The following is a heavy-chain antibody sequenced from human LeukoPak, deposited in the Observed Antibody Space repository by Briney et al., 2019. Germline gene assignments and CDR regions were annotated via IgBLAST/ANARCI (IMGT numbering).Heavy chain of an antibody. CDR1: GFTFSSYA. J-gene: IGHJ6*03. Sequence: GGSLGLSCAASGFTFSSYAMHWVRQAPGKGLEWVAVISYDGSNKYYADSVKGRFTISRDNSKNTLYLQMNSLRAEDTAVYYCARVYDFWSGSGSKYYYYYYYMDVWGKGTTVTVSS. CDR2: ISYDGSNK. D-gene: IGHD3-3*01. CDR3: ARVYDFWSGSGSKYYYYYYYMDV. V-gene: IGHV3-30-3*01.